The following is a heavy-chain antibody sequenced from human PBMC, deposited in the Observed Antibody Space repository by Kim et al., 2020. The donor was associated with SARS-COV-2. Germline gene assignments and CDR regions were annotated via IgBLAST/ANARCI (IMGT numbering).Heavy chain of an antibody. Sequence: GGSLRLSCAASGFTFSNYWMNWVRQAPGKGLEWVATMEADGRGQPYVDSVKGRFTISRDNAKNSLTLQMNSLRAEDTAVYFCVGALGFGSGGIYYSVFYNWRQGNRVTV. CDR2: MEADGRGQ. CDR3: VGALGFGSGGIYYSVFYN. V-gene: IGHV3-7*03. J-gene: IGHJ4*02. D-gene: IGHD2-15*01. CDR1: GFTFSNYW.